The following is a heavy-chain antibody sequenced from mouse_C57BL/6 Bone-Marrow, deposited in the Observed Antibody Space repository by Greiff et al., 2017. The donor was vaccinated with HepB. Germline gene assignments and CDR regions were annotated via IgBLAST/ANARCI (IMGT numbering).Heavy chain of an antibody. Sequence: QVQLQQPGAELVKPGASVKMSCKASGYTFTSYWITWVKQRPGQGLEWIGDIYPGSGSTNYNEKFKSKATLTVDTSSSTAYMQLSSLTSGDSAVYYCASDYYGSSSWFAYWGQGTLVTVSA. J-gene: IGHJ3*01. V-gene: IGHV1-55*01. CDR3: ASDYYGSSSWFAY. CDR1: GYTFTSYW. D-gene: IGHD1-1*01. CDR2: IYPGSGST.